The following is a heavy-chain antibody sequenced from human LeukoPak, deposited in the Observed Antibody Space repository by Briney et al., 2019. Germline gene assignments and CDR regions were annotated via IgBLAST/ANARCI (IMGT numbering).Heavy chain of an antibody. J-gene: IGHJ3*02. D-gene: IGHD6-19*01. V-gene: IGHV4-59*08. CDR2: IYYSGST. CDR3: ARRIAVAGMLISAFDI. CDR1: GFTFSSYA. Sequence: GSLRLSCAASGFTFSSYAMSWIRQPPGKGLEWIGYIYYSGSTNYNPSLKSRVTISVDTSKNQFSLKLSSVTAADTAVYYCARRIAVAGMLISAFDIWGQGTMVTVSS.